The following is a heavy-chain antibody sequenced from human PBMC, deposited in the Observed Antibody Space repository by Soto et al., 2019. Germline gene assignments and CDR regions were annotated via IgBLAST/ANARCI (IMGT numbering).Heavy chain of an antibody. Sequence: QVQLVQSGAEVKKPGSSVKVSCKTSGGTFSTYSIVWVRQAPGEGLEWMGGISPSFGTANYAQKFQDRVTITADKSTNTAFMELSSLKSEDTAMYYCASSSGNNYGVGTNYYFDYWGQGTLVTVSS. CDR3: ASSSGNNYGVGTNYYFDY. V-gene: IGHV1-69*06. CDR1: GGTFSTYS. J-gene: IGHJ4*02. D-gene: IGHD1-26*01. CDR2: ISPSFGTA.